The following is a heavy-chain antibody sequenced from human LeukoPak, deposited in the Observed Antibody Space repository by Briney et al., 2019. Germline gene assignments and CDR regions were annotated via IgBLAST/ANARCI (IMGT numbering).Heavy chain of an antibody. CDR3: ARESSGSYYNPQGYMDV. Sequence: SETLSLTCTFSGGSISIYYWNWIRQPAGKRLEGSGRIFTSGITNYNPSLKRRVTMSVDTSKTQFSLTLSSVTAADTAVYYCARESSGSYYNPQGYMDVWGKGTTVTVSS. CDR1: GGSISIYY. CDR2: IFTSGIT. J-gene: IGHJ6*03. V-gene: IGHV4-4*07. D-gene: IGHD3-10*01.